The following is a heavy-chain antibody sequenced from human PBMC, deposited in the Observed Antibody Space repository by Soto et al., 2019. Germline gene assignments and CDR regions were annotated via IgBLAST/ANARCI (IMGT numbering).Heavy chain of an antibody. CDR3: ARDTVTTHYYYGMDV. J-gene: IGHJ6*02. Sequence: PSETLSLTCTVSGGSIISGGYYWSWIRQHPGKGLEWIGYIYYSGSTYYNPSLKSRVTISVDTSKNQFSLKLSSVTAADTAVYYCARDTVTTHYYYGMDVWGQGTTVTVSS. D-gene: IGHD4-4*01. V-gene: IGHV4-31*03. CDR2: IYYSGST. CDR1: GGSIISGGYY.